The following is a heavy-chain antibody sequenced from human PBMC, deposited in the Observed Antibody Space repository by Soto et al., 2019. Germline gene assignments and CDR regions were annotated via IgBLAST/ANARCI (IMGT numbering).Heavy chain of an antibody. Sequence: SVKVSCKASGFTFTSSAVQWVRQARGQRLEWIGWIVVGSGNTNYAQKFQERVTITRDMSTSTAYMELSSLRSEDTAVYYCAAAYGYYDSSGYYPYYFDYWGQGTLVTVSS. J-gene: IGHJ4*02. CDR3: AAAYGYYDSSGYYPYYFDY. CDR2: IVVGSGNT. D-gene: IGHD3-22*01. CDR1: GFTFTSSA. V-gene: IGHV1-58*01.